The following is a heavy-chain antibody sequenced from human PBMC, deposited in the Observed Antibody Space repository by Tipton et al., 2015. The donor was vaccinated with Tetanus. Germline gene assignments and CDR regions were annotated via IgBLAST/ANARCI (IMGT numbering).Heavy chain of an antibody. Sequence: TLSLTCTVSGGSVNSGSYYWSWIRQPPGKGLEWIGYIYQSGSTSYSPSLESRVTISLETSKNQFSLRLSSVTAADTAVYYGAGDGPYYSDTSKDSHFYGMDVWGQGTTATVSS. CDR3: AGDGPYYSDTSKDSHFYGMDV. D-gene: IGHD3-22*01. J-gene: IGHJ6*02. CDR2: IYQSGST. V-gene: IGHV4-61*01. CDR1: GGSVNSGSYY.